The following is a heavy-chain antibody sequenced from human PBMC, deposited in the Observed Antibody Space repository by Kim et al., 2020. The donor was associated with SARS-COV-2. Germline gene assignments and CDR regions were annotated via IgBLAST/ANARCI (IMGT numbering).Heavy chain of an antibody. CDR2: IYYSGST. D-gene: IGHD3-10*01. CDR1: GGSISSSSYY. J-gene: IGHJ4*02. V-gene: IGHV4-39*01. CDR3: ARLYYYGSGSYFN. Sequence: SETLSLTCTVSGGSISSSSYYWGWIRQPPGKGLEWIGSIYYSGSTYYNPSLKSRVTISVDTSKNQFSLKLSSVTAADTAVYYCARLYYYGSGSYFNWGQGTLVTVSS.